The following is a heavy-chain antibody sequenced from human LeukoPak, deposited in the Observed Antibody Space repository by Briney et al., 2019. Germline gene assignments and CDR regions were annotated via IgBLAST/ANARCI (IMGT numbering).Heavy chain of an antibody. Sequence: SVKVSCKASGGTFSSYAISWVRQAPGQGLEWMGRIIPIFGTANYAQKFQGRVTITTDESTSTAHMELSSLRSEDTAVYYCARGSSSWYDPXLHXXGQGXXXTV. V-gene: IGHV1-69*05. CDR3: ARGSSSWYDPXLHX. CDR1: GGTFSSYA. J-gene: IGHJ4*02. D-gene: IGHD6-13*01. CDR2: IIPIFGTA.